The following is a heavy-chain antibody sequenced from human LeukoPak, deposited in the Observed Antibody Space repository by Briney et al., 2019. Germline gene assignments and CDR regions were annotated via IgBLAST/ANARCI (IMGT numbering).Heavy chain of an antibody. Sequence: ASVKVSCKSSGGTFNTFAISWVRQAPGQGLAWLGGIIPILRTADYAQNFQGRVTITTDESTSTAYMELSGLKSEDTAVYYRASERSDAVFELLHHWFDPWGQGTLVIVSS. J-gene: IGHJ5*02. V-gene: IGHV1-69*05. D-gene: IGHD3-3*01. CDR1: GGTFNTFA. CDR3: ASERSDAVFELLHHWFDP. CDR2: IIPILRTA.